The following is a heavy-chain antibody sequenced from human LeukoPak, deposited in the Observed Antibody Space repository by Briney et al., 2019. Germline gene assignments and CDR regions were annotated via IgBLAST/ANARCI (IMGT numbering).Heavy chain of an antibody. V-gene: IGHV5-51*01. CDR1: GSFFTRYW. D-gene: IGHD6-6*01. Sequence: GASLQISCKGFGSFFTRYWIGWVRQLPGKGLEWMGIINPGDSDTRYSPSFQGQVTFSVDKSMSIAYLQWSSLKASDTAVYYCAAGQYRFEHWGQGTLVTVSS. J-gene: IGHJ4*02. CDR3: AAGQYRFEH. CDR2: INPGDSDT.